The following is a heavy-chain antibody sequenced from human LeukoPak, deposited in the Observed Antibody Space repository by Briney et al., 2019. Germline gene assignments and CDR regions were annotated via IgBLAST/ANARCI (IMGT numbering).Heavy chain of an antibody. V-gene: IGHV1-8*03. J-gene: IGHJ4*02. CDR2: MNPNSGNT. D-gene: IGHD4-17*01. Sequence: ASVKVSCKASGYTFTSYDINWVRQATGQGLEWMGWMNPNSGNTGYAQKFQGRVTITRNTSISTAYMELSSLRSEDTAVYYCARGPYGDYERYYFDYWGQGTLVTVSS. CDR3: ARGPYGDYERYYFDY. CDR1: GYTFTSYD.